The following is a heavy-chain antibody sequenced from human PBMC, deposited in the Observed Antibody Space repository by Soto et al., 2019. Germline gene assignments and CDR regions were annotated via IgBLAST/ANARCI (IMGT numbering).Heavy chain of an antibody. Sequence: SETLSLTCTVSGGSISSYYWSWIRQPPGKGLEWIGYIYYSGSTNYNPSPKSRVTISVDTSKNQFSLKLSSVTAADTAVYYCAKEVYGDYDYMDVWGKGTTVTVSS. J-gene: IGHJ6*03. CDR2: IYYSGST. V-gene: IGHV4-59*01. CDR1: GGSISSYY. CDR3: AKEVYGDYDYMDV. D-gene: IGHD4-17*01.